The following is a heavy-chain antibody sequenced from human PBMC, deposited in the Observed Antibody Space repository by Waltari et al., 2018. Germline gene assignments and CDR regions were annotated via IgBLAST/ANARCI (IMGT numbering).Heavy chain of an antibody. V-gene: IGHV4-59*11. CDR2: IYYSGST. CDR1: GGSISSHY. D-gene: IGHD5-12*01. CDR3: ARCRYSGYGHYYYYYMDV. J-gene: IGHJ6*03. Sequence: QVQLQESGPGLVKPSETLSLTCTVSGGSISSHYWSWIRQPPGKGLEWIGYIYYSGSTNYNPSLKSRVTISVDTSKNQFSLKLSSVTAADTAMYYCARCRYSGYGHYYYYYMDVWGKGTTVTVSS.